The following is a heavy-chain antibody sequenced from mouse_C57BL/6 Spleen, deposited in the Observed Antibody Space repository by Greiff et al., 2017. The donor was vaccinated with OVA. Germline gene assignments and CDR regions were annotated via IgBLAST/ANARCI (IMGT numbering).Heavy chain of an antibody. CDR2: ISSGGSYT. D-gene: IGHD4-1*01. Sequence: EVQGVESGGDLVKPGGSLKLSCAASGFTFSSYGMSWVRQTPDKRLEWVATISSGGSYTYYPDSVKGRFTISRDNAKNTLYLQMSSLKSEDTAMYYCARHTPSGTSFDYWGQGTTLTVSS. CDR3: ARHTPSGTSFDY. CDR1: GFTFSSYG. J-gene: IGHJ2*01. V-gene: IGHV5-6*01.